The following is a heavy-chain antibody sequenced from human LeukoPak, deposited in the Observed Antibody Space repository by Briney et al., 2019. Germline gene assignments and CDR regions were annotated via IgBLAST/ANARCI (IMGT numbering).Heavy chain of an antibody. D-gene: IGHD4-23*01. CDR3: ARGFTVVTGNWFDP. J-gene: IGHJ5*02. V-gene: IGHV4-59*01. CDR2: IYYSGST. CDR1: GGSISSYY. Sequence: SETLSLTCTVSGGSISSYYWSWIRQPPGKGLEWVGYIYYSGSTNYNPSLKSRVTISVDTSKNQFSLKLSSVTAADTAVYYCARGFTVVTGNWFDPWGQGTLVTVSS.